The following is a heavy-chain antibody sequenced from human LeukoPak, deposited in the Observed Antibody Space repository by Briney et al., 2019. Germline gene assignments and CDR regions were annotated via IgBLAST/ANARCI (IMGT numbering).Heavy chain of an antibody. Sequence: SETLSLTCTVFGGSISSGDYYWSWIRQPPGKGLEWIAYMYYSGSTYHNPSLKSRVTMSADTSKNQLSLKLSSVTAADTAVYYCARPYYYDSRIDPWGQGILVTVSS. CDR1: GGSISSGDYY. V-gene: IGHV4-30-4*01. D-gene: IGHD3-22*01. J-gene: IGHJ5*02. CDR2: MYYSGST. CDR3: ARPYYYDSRIDP.